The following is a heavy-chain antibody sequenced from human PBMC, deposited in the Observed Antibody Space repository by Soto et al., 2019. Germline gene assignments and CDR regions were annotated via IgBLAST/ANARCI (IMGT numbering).Heavy chain of an antibody. V-gene: IGHV4-31*03. Sequence: SEALSLTCTVSGGSISSGGYYWSWLRQHPGKGLEWIGYIYYSGSTYYNPSLKSRVTISVDTSKNQFSLKLSSVTAADTAVYYCARLCFWSCDPSCYYLDVCGKGTKVTVS. CDR1: GGSISSGGYY. CDR3: ARLCFWSCDPSCYYLDV. D-gene: IGHD3-3*01. J-gene: IGHJ6*03. CDR2: IYYSGST.